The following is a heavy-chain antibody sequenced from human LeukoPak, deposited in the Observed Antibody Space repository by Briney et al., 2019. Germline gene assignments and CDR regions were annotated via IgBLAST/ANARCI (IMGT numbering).Heavy chain of an antibody. CDR2: IYHSGST. J-gene: IGHJ2*01. D-gene: IGHD2-21*02. Sequence: SETLSLTCAVSGYSISSGYYWGWIRQPPGQGLEWIGRIYHSGSTYYNPSLESRVTISVDTSKNQFSLKLSSVTAADTAVYYCARHSIVVVTAGYFDLWGRGTLVTVSS. CDR1: GYSISSGYY. CDR3: ARHSIVVVTAGYFDL. V-gene: IGHV4-38-2*01.